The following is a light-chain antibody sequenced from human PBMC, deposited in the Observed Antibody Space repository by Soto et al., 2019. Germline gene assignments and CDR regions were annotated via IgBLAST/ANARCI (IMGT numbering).Light chain of an antibody. V-gene: IGKV2-28*01. Sequence: EIVMTQSPLSLPVTPGEPASISCRSSQSLLHSNGYNYLDWYLQKPGHSPQLLIYLGSDRASGVPDRFSGSGSGTDFTLKISRVEAEDVGVYYCMQALQTPLTFGVGTRVEIK. CDR3: MQALQTPLT. J-gene: IGKJ4*01. CDR2: LGS. CDR1: QSLLHSNGYNY.